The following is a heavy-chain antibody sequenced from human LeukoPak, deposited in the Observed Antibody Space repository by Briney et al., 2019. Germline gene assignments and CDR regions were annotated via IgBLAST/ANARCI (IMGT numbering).Heavy chain of an antibody. J-gene: IGHJ5*02. D-gene: IGHD6-19*01. Sequence: GGSLRLPCAASGFTFSSYEMNWVRQAPGKGLEWVSYISSSGSTIYYADSVKGRFTISRDNAKNSLYLQMNSLRAEDTAVYYCAREMLAAVAAQSWGQGTLVTVSS. V-gene: IGHV3-48*03. CDR2: ISSSGSTI. CDR1: GFTFSSYE. CDR3: AREMLAAVAAQS.